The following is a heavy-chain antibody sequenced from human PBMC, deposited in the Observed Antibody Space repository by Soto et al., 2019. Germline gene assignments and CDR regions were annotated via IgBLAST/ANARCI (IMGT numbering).Heavy chain of an antibody. D-gene: IGHD5-18*01. Sequence: QVQLQESGPGLVKPSETLSLTCTVSGGSISSYYWSWIRQPPGKGLEWIGYIYYIGSTNHNPSLESRVTISVDTSKNQFSLKRSAVTAADTAVYYWARVRRDTAMASTYYFAYWGQGTLVTVSS. CDR2: IYYIGST. V-gene: IGHV4-59*01. CDR3: ARVRRDTAMASTYYFAY. CDR1: GGSISSYY. J-gene: IGHJ4*02.